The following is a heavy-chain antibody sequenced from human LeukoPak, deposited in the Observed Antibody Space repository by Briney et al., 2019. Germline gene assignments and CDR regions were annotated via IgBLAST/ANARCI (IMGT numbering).Heavy chain of an antibody. V-gene: IGHV1-18*01. CDR1: GYTFTSYG. CDR2: ISAYNGNT. J-gene: IGHJ6*02. CDR3: ARDIGNRDCSGGSCVYYYGMDV. D-gene: IGHD2-15*01. Sequence: ASVKVSCKASGYTFTSYGISWVRQAPGQGLEWMGWISAYNGNTNYAQKLQGRVTMTTDTSTSIAYMELRSLRSDDTAVYYCARDIGNRDCSGGSCVYYYGMDVWGQGTTVTVSS.